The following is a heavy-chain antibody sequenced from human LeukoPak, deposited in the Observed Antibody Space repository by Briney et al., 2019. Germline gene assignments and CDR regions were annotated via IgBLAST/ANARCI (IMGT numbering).Heavy chain of an antibody. CDR1: GYSFTSYW. J-gene: IGHJ5*02. V-gene: IGHV5-51*01. CDR3: ARHYGTIANWFDP. CDR2: IYPGDSDT. D-gene: IGHD1-1*01. Sequence: GESLKISFEGSGYSFTSYWIGWVRQMPGKGLEWMGIIYPGDSDTRYSPSFQGQVTISADKSISTAYLQWSSLKASDTAMYYCARHYGTIANWFDPWGQGTLVTVSS.